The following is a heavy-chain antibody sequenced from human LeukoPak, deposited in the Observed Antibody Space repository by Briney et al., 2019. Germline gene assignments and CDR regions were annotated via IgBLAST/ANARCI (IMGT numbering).Heavy chain of an antibody. D-gene: IGHD3-3*01. Sequence: TSETLSLTCTVSGGSISSGGYYWSWIRQHPGKGLEWIGYIYYSGSTYYSPSLKSRVTISVDTSKNQFSLKLSSVTAADTAVYYCARNYDFWSGSTFGYWGQGTLVTVSS. V-gene: IGHV4-31*03. J-gene: IGHJ4*02. CDR3: ARNYDFWSGSTFGY. CDR1: GGSISSGGYY. CDR2: IYYSGST.